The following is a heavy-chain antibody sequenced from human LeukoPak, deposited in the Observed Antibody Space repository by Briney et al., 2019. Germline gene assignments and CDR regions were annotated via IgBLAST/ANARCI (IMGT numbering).Heavy chain of an antibody. D-gene: IGHD7-27*01. CDR2: ISYDGSNK. J-gene: IGHJ4*02. CDR1: GFTFSSYA. Sequence: QPGGSLRLSCAASGFTFSSYAMHWVRQAPGKGLEWVAVISYDGSNKYYADSVKGRFTISRDNSKNTLYLQMNSLRAEDTAVYYCARESEMNWGDFDYWGQGTLSPSPQ. V-gene: IGHV3-30-3*01. CDR3: ARESEMNWGDFDY.